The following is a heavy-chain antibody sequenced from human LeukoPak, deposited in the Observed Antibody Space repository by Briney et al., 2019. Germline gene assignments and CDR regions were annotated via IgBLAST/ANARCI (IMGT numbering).Heavy chain of an antibody. J-gene: IGHJ4*02. D-gene: IGHD6-13*01. CDR3: ARHLVVGSWVDY. CDR2: IYPGDSDT. Sequence: GESLKISCKGSGDSFTTYWIGWVRQMPGKGLEWMGIIYPGDSDTTYSPSFQGQVIMSVDKSISTAYLQWSSLKASDTAMYYCARHLVVGSWVDYWGQGTLVTVSS. V-gene: IGHV5-51*01. CDR1: GDSFTTYW.